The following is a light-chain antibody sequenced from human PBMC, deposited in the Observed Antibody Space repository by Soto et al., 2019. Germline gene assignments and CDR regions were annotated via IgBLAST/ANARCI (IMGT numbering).Light chain of an antibody. Sequence: DIQMTQSPSTLSAYVGDRVTFTCRASQNIDSWLAWYQQKPGKAPKLLIYDASSLETGVSSRFSGSGSGAEFTLTISSLQPDDFATYYCQQYNDNSFFGQGTKLEIK. CDR3: QQYNDNSF. V-gene: IGKV1-5*01. J-gene: IGKJ2*01. CDR2: DAS. CDR1: QNIDSW.